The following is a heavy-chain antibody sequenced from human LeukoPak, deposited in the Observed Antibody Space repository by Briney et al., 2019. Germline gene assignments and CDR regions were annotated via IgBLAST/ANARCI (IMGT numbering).Heavy chain of an antibody. J-gene: IGHJ6*03. Sequence: SETLSLTCTVSGGSISSYYWSWIRQPPGKGLEWIGYVYYSGSTNYNPSLKSRVTISVDTSKNQFSLKLSSVTAADTAVYYCARNRDYFYYYMDVWRKGTTVTVSS. CDR2: VYYSGST. CDR3: ARNRDYFYYYMDV. CDR1: GGSISSYY. D-gene: IGHD1-14*01. V-gene: IGHV4-59*01.